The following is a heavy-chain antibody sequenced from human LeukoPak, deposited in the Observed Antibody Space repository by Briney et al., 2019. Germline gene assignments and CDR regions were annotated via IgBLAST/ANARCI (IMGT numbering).Heavy chain of an antibody. V-gene: IGHV6-1*01. J-gene: IGHJ4*02. CDR3: AREALAPFDY. CDR1: GDSVSGNSAA. CDR2: TYYRSKWYN. D-gene: IGHD6-19*01. Sequence: SQTLSLTCAISGDSVSGNSAAWNWTRQSPSRGLEWLGRTYYRSKWYNDYAVFVKSRITVNPDTSKNQFSLQLNSVTPEDTAVYYCAREALAPFDYWGQGALVTVSS.